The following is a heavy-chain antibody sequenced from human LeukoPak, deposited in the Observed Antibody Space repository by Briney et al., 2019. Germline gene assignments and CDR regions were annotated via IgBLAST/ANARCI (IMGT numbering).Heavy chain of an antibody. CDR2: ISGSGGST. J-gene: IGHJ4*02. D-gene: IGHD6-13*01. CDR1: GFTFSSYA. V-gene: IGHV3-23*01. CDR3: AKDLYSGSWYLSPHYFDY. Sequence: GGSLRLSCAASGFTFSSYAMSWVRQAPGKGLEWVSAISGSGGSTYYADSVKGRFTISRDNSKNTLYLQMNSLRAEDTAVYYCAKDLYSGSWYLSPHYFDYWGQGTLVTVSS.